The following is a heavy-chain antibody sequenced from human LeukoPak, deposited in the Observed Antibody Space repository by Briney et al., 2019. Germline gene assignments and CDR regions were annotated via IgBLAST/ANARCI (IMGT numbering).Heavy chain of an antibody. J-gene: IGHJ4*02. Sequence: ASVKVSSKASGYTFTGYYMHWVRQAPGQGLEWMGWINPNSGGTNYEQKFQGRVTMTRDTSISTAYMELSRLRSDDTAVYYCAREGSIYYYGSGSHFDYWGQGTLVTVSS. V-gene: IGHV1-2*02. CDR1: GYTFTGYY. CDR2: INPNSGGT. CDR3: AREGSIYYYGSGSHFDY. D-gene: IGHD3-10*01.